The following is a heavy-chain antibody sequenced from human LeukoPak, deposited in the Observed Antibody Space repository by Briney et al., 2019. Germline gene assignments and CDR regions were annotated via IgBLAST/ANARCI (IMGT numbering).Heavy chain of an antibody. V-gene: IGHV1-69*05. Sequence: SVKVSCKASGGTFSSYAISWVRQAPGQGLEWMGRIITISGTANYAQKFQGRVTITTDESTSTAYMELSSLRSKDTAVYYCARPKAEYYYDSSGYFQFDYWGQGTLVTVSS. CDR1: GGTFSSYA. J-gene: IGHJ4*02. CDR2: IITISGTA. CDR3: ARPKAEYYYDSSGYFQFDY. D-gene: IGHD3-22*01.